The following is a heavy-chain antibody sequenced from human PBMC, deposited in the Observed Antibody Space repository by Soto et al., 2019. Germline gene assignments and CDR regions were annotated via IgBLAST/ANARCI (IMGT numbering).Heavy chain of an antibody. J-gene: IGHJ4*02. CDR3: ATFHNPPRFFDY. CDR1: GFSVDTSA. V-gene: IGHV3-23*01. CDR2: TGISGRTT. Sequence: GGSVEISSAVYGFSVDTSAICYAVYSLRKGMEWVSTTGISGRTTYYADSVKGRSTVSRDDSKNTLDLQMSSLRAEDTAVYYCATFHNPPRFFDYRGQGTLVTVSA. D-gene: IGHD1-1*01.